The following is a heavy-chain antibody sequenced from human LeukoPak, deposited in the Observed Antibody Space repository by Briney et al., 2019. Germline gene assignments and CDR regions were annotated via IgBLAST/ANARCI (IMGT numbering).Heavy chain of an antibody. D-gene: IGHD2-21*01. CDR2: IGTIGDT. Sequence: GGSLRLSCAASGFSFSNYDMNWARQVAGKGLEWVSSIGTIGDTFYPGSVKGRFTISRENAKNSLYLQMNSLRAGDTAVYYCARATVIGDVPAPDYMDVWGKGTTVTVSS. V-gene: IGHV3-13*01. CDR1: GFSFSNYD. CDR3: ARATVIGDVPAPDYMDV. J-gene: IGHJ6*03.